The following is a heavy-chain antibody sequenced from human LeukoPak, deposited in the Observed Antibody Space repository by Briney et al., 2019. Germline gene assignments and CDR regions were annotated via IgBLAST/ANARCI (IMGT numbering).Heavy chain of an antibody. J-gene: IGHJ4*02. D-gene: IGHD2-2*01. Sequence: ASVKVSCKASGYTFTSYDINWVRQATGQGLEWMGWISAYNGNTNYAQKLQGRVTMTTDTSTSTAYMELRSLRSDDTAVYYCARANNGGIVVVPAAPFCYFDYWGQGTLVTVSS. CDR2: ISAYNGNT. V-gene: IGHV1-18*01. CDR1: GYTFTSYD. CDR3: ARANNGGIVVVPAAPFCYFDY.